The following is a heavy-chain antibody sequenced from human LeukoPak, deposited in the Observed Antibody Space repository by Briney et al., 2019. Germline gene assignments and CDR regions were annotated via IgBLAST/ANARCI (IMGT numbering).Heavy chain of an antibody. V-gene: IGHV4-34*01. J-gene: IGHJ4*02. CDR2: INHSGST. CDR1: GGSFSGYY. D-gene: IGHD6-19*01. CDR3: ASRAVAAFFDY. Sequence: SETLSLTCAVYGGSFSGYYWSWIRQPPGKGLEWIGEINHSGSTNYNPSLKSRVTISVDTSKNQFSLKLSSVTAADTAVYYCASRAVAAFFDYWGQGTLVTVSS.